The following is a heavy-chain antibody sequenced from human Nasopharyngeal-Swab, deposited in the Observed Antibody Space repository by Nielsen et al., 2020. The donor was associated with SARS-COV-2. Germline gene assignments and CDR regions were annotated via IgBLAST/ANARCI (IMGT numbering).Heavy chain of an antibody. CDR2: ISKSGNTI. Sequence: GGSLRLSCAASGFTFSSSSMNWVRQAPGKGLEWLSYISKSGNTIYYANSVKGRFTASRDNAKNSLYLQMNSLRDEDTAVYYCARDTPNIYSGDAFDLWGQGTVVTVSS. CDR1: GFTFSSSS. D-gene: IGHD2-21*01. V-gene: IGHV3-48*02. CDR3: ARDTPNIYSGDAFDL. J-gene: IGHJ3*01.